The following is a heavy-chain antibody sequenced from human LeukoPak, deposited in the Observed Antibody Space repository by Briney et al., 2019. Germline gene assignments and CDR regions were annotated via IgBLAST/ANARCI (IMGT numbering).Heavy chain of an antibody. Sequence: SVKVSCKASGGTFSSYAINWVRQAPGQGLEWMGRIIPILGIADYAQKFQGRVTITTDESTSTAYMELSSLRSEDTAVYYCARSRATRFDPWGQGTLVTVSS. V-gene: IGHV1-69*04. CDR2: IIPILGIA. D-gene: IGHD5-24*01. J-gene: IGHJ5*02. CDR3: ARSRATRFDP. CDR1: GGTFSSYA.